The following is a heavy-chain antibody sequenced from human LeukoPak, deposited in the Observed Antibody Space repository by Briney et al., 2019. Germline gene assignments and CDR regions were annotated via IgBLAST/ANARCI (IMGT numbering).Heavy chain of an antibody. D-gene: IGHD3-9*01. Sequence: SETLSLTCTVSGGSISSGDYYWSWIRQPPGKGLEWIGYIYYSGSTYYNPSLKSRVTISVDTSKNQFSLKLSSVTAADTAVYYCASDESDILTGYGAFDIWGQGTMVTVSS. CDR3: ASDESDILTGYGAFDI. V-gene: IGHV4-30-4*01. J-gene: IGHJ3*02. CDR1: GGSISSGDYY. CDR2: IYYSGST.